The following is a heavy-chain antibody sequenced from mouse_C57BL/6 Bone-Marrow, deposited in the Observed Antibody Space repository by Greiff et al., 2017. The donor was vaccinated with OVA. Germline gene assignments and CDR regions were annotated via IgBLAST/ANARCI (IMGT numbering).Heavy chain of an antibody. J-gene: IGHJ1*03. CDR2: IYPSDSET. V-gene: IGHV1-61*01. CDR1: GYTFTSYW. Sequence: QVQLHQPGAELVRPGSSVKLSCKASGYTFTSYWMAWVKQRPGQGLEWIGNIYPSDSETHYNQKFKDKATLTVDKSSSTAYMQLSSLTSEDSAVYYCASLWYFDVWGTGTTVTVSS. CDR3: ASLWYFDV.